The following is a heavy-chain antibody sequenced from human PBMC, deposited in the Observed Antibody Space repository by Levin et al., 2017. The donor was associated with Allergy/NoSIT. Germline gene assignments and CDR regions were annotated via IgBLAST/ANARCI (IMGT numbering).Heavy chain of an antibody. CDR2: ILNDGST. CDR1: ECTFRNYY. J-gene: IGHJ4*02. Sequence: GGSLRLSCTASECTFRNYYMHWVRQTPGMGLVWVSNILNDGSTNYADSVKGRFTISRDNAKNTLYLQMNSLGAEDTAVYYCARGGCSRTSCLDHWGQGILVTVSS. CDR3: ARGGCSRTSCLDH. V-gene: IGHV3-74*01. D-gene: IGHD2-2*01.